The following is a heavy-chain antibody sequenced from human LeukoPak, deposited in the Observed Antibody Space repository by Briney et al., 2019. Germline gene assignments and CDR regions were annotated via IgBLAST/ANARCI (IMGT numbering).Heavy chain of an antibody. D-gene: IGHD3-22*01. J-gene: IGHJ4*02. V-gene: IGHV4-39*01. Sequence: SETLSLTCTVSGGSISSSSYYWGWIRQPPGKGLEWIGSIYYSGSTYYNPSLKSRVTISEDTSKNQFSLKLSSVTAADTAVYYCARQTYYYDSSGYYFSEYYFDYWGQGTLVTVSS. CDR3: ARQTYYYDSSGYYFSEYYFDY. CDR2: IYYSGST. CDR1: GGSISSSSYY.